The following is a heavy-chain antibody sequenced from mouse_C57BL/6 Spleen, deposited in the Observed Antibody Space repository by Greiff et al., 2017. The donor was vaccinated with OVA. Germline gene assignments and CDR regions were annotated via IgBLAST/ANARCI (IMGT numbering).Heavy chain of an antibody. D-gene: IGHD6-1*01. CDR3: ARSESLDAMDY. CDR2: INPNNGGT. CDR1: GYTFTDYY. J-gene: IGHJ4*01. V-gene: IGHV1-26*01. Sequence: VQLQQSGPELVKPGASVKISCKASGYTFTDYYMNWVKQSHGKSLEWIGDINPNNGGTSYNQKFKGKATLTVDKSSSTAYMELRSLTSEDSAVYYCARSESLDAMDYWGQGTSVTVSS.